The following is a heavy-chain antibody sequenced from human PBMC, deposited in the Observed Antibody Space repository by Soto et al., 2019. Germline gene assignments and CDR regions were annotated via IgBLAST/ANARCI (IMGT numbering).Heavy chain of an antibody. Sequence: GGSLRLSCSASGFTFSSYAMHWVRQAPGKGLEYVSAISSNGGSTYYADSVKGRFTISRDSSRNTLYMQMNSLRAEDTALYYCAKKFSYDSGTYLYHFDCWGQGTLVTVSS. D-gene: IGHD3-10*01. CDR1: GFTFSSYA. CDR3: AKKFSYDSGTYLYHFDC. CDR2: ISSNGGST. V-gene: IGHV3-64*04. J-gene: IGHJ4*02.